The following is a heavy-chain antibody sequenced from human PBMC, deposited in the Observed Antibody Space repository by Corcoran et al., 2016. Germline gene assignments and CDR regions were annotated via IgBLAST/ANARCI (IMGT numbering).Heavy chain of an antibody. V-gene: IGHV1-46*01. D-gene: IGHD3-10*01. CDR3: AGFMVRGVTPYYYGMDV. J-gene: IGHJ6*02. Sequence: QVQLVQSGAEVKKPGASVKVSCKASGYTFTSYYMHWVRQAPGQGLEWMGIINPSGGSTSYAQKFQGRVTMTRDTSTSTVYMELSSLRSEDTAVYYCAGFMVRGVTPYYYGMDVWGQGTTVTVSS. CDR1: GYTFTSYY. CDR2: INPSGGST.